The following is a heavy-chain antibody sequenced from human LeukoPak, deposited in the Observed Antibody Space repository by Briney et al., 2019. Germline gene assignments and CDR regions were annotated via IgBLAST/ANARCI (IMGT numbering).Heavy chain of an antibody. D-gene: IGHD6-19*01. J-gene: IGHJ4*02. CDR3: ARHISGEQWLDFDY. Sequence: SETLSLTCTVSGYSISSGYYWGWIRQPPGKGLEWIGNIYSTGSTYYNPSLKSRVTISVDTSKKQFSLKLSSVTAADTAVYYCARHISGEQWLDFDYWGQGTLVTVSS. CDR2: IYSTGST. V-gene: IGHV4-38-2*02. CDR1: GYSISSGYY.